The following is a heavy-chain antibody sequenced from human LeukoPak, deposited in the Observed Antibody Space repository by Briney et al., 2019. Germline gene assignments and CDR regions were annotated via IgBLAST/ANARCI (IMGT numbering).Heavy chain of an antibody. V-gene: IGHV4-30-4*08. CDR1: GGSISSGGYY. J-gene: IGHJ6*03. CDR2: IYYSGST. Sequence: PSQTLSLTCTVSGGSISSGGYYWSWIRQPPGKGLEWIGYIYYSGSTYYNPSLKSRVTISVDTSKNQFSLKLSSVTAADTAVYYCAREAAPGDFHGGYDGGAEYYYYYYYMDVWGKGTTVTVSS. D-gene: IGHD5-12*01. CDR3: AREAAPGDFHGGYDGGAEYYYYYYYMDV.